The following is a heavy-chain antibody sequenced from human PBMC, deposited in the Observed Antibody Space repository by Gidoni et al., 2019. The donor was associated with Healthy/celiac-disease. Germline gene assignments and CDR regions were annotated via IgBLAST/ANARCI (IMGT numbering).Heavy chain of an antibody. CDR1: GFTFSSYA. CDR3: AKGPMGADFDY. V-gene: IGHV3-23*01. CDR2: ISGSGGSP. Sequence: EVQLLESGGGLVQPGGSLRLSWAAAGFTFSSYAMSWVRQAPGKGLELVSAISGSGGSPYYADSVKGRFTISRDNSKNTLYLQMNSLRAEDTAVYYCAKGPMGADFDYWGQGTLVTVSS. D-gene: IGHD1-26*01. J-gene: IGHJ4*02.